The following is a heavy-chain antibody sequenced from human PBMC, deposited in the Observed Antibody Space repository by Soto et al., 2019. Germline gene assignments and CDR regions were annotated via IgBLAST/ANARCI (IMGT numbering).Heavy chain of an antibody. Sequence: QLQQSGPGLVKPSQTLSLTCAISGDSVSNNNAAWNWIRQSPSRGLEWLGRTYYRAKWFNDYAVFVASRITINSDTSRNQFSLHLNSVTPEDTAIYCCAKDFNNSPTYGMDVWGQGITVTVSS. D-gene: IGHD1-1*01. CDR1: GDSVSNNNAA. CDR2: TYYRAKWFN. J-gene: IGHJ6*02. V-gene: IGHV6-1*02. CDR3: AKDFNNSPTYGMDV.